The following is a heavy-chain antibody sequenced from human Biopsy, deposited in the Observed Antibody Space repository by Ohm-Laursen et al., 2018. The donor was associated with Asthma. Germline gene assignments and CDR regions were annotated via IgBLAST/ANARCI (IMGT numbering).Heavy chain of an antibody. V-gene: IGHV1-24*01. CDR2: HDHEEGGT. CDR3: ASDFPKDYVRYNFQF. Sequence: ASVKVSCKFSGYSLTDLSMHWVRQAPGQGLEWMGGHDHEEGGTVNARRFQGRVTMTEDTSTDTAYMELSSLSPDDTAVYYCASDFPKDYVRYNFQFWGQGTLVTVSS. D-gene: IGHD4-17*01. CDR1: GYSLTDLS. J-gene: IGHJ4*02.